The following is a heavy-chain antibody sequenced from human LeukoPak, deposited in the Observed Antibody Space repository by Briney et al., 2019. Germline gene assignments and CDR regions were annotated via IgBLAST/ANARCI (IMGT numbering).Heavy chain of an antibody. J-gene: IGHJ4*02. V-gene: IGHV4-4*02. CDR1: GGSISSSNW. D-gene: IGHD3-10*01. Sequence: PSETLSLTCAVSGGSISSSNWWSWVRQPPGKGLEWIGEIYHSGSTNYNPSLKSRVTISVDKSKNQFSLKLSSVTAADTAGYYCARVAPVLLWFGAYPYYFYFWGQGTLVTVSS. CDR3: ARVAPVLLWFGAYPYYFYF. CDR2: IYHSGST.